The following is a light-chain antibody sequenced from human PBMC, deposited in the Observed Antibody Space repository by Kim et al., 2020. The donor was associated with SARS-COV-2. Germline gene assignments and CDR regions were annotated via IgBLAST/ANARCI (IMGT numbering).Light chain of an antibody. CDR3: NSRDNSGNHLG. Sequence: SSELTQDPAVSVALGQTVRITCQGYSLRSYYASWYQQKPGQAPVLVIYGKNNRPSGIPDRFSGSSSGNTASLTITGAQAEDEADYYCNSRDNSGNHLGFG. V-gene: IGLV3-19*01. J-gene: IGLJ2*01. CDR1: SLRSYY. CDR2: GKN.